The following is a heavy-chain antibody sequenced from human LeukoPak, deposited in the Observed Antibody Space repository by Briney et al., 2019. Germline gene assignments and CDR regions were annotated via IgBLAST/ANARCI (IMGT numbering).Heavy chain of an antibody. Sequence: TPSETLSLTCTVSGGSISSGDYYWNWIRQPPGKGLEWIGYISYSGSTYYNPSLKSRVTISVDSSKNQFSLKLNSVTAADTAVYYCVRGTLGARLAYWGQGTLVTVSS. D-gene: IGHD6-6*01. CDR2: ISYSGST. CDR1: GGSISSGDYY. CDR3: VRGTLGARLAY. V-gene: IGHV4-30-4*01. J-gene: IGHJ4*02.